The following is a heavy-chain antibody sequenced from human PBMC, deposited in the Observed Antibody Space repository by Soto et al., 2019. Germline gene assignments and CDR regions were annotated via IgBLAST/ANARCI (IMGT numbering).Heavy chain of an antibody. Sequence: EVQLEESGGGLVQPGGSLRLSCAASGFTFGSYWMSWVRQAPGKGPEWLATIKWDASEKKYVDSVKGRFTTSRENAKNALYLQTDSLRAEDTAVYYCARESGYGSRASVNHYLDYWGQGTLVTVSS. CDR2: IKWDASEK. CDR3: ARESGYGSRASVNHYLDY. D-gene: IGHD3-10*01. J-gene: IGHJ4*01. V-gene: IGHV3-7*01. CDR1: GFTFGSYW.